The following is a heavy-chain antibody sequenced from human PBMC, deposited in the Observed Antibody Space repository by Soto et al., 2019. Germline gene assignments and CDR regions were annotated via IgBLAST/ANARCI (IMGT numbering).Heavy chain of an antibody. CDR3: ARRPQRTYFFDD. V-gene: IGHV4-31*03. J-gene: IGHJ4*02. D-gene: IGHD3-10*01. CDR1: GGSISSGGYY. Sequence: QVQLQESGPGLVKPSQTLSLICSVSGGSISSGGYYWSWIRQHPGKGLEWIGYIYYSGSTYYNPSLQGRVTISVDTSKNQFSLELTSVTAADTAMYYCARRPQRTYFFDDWGQGTLVTVSS. CDR2: IYYSGST.